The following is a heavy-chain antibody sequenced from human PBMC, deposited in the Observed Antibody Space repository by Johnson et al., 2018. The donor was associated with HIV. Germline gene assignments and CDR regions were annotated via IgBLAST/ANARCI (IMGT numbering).Heavy chain of an antibody. CDR1: GFTFSTYD. CDR2: IGTTGDT. D-gene: IGHD2-2*01. J-gene: IGHJ3*02. CDR3: GKRENDCGSTSCYFVAFAN. Sequence: VQLVESGGDLVKPGGSLRLSCAASGFTFSTYDMHWVRQATGKGLEWVSTIGTTGDTYYPGSVKGRFTISRDNSKNTLYLQMNSLRVEDTAVYYCGKRENDCGSTSCYFVAFANWGPGTMVSVSS. V-gene: IGHV3-13*01.